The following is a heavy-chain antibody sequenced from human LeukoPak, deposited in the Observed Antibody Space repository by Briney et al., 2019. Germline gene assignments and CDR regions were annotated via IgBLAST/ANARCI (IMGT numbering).Heavy chain of an antibody. CDR3: AREPDSSGYPNDY. Sequence: PGGSLRLSCAASGFTFDDYAMHWVRQAPGKGLEWVSGISWNSGSIGYADSVKGRFTISRDNAKNSLYLQMNSLRAEDTAVYYCAREPDSSGYPNDYWGQGTLVTVSS. CDR2: ISWNSGSI. D-gene: IGHD3-22*01. J-gene: IGHJ4*02. CDR1: GFTFDDYA. V-gene: IGHV3-9*01.